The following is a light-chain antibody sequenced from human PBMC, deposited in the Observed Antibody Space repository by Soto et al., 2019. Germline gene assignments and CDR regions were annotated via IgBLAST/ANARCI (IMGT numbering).Light chain of an antibody. CDR1: QTIHNY. CDR2: AAS. CDR3: QESFSPLYT. J-gene: IGKJ2*01. Sequence: DIQLTQSPSSLSGSVGDRVTITCRASQTIHNYLNWYQQIPGKAPKLLIYAASIFRGGVPSRFSCGGSGTDFTLTIHSLQPEDFATYYCQESFSPLYTFGQGTILDI. V-gene: IGKV1-39*01.